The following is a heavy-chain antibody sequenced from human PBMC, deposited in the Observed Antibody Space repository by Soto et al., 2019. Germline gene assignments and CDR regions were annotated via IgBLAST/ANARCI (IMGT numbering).Heavy chain of an antibody. CDR2: IYLSGST. J-gene: IGHJ5*02. CDR3: VRGKVGTNPNWLDP. Sequence: EVQLVESGGGLVQPGGSLRLSCAASGFSVSSSYLYWVRQAPGKGLEWVSSIYLSGSTYYTDSVNGRFSISRDNSKHTLYLQMNSLGAEDTDIYYCVRGKVGTNPNWLDPWGQGSLVTVSS. CDR1: GFSVSSSY. V-gene: IGHV3-66*01. D-gene: IGHD1-26*01.